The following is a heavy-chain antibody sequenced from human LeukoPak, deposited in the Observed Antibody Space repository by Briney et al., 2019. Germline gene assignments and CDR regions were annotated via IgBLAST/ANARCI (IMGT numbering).Heavy chain of an antibody. CDR3: ARGRYDFWSGSKHLDY. CDR1: GGSISSGDYY. Sequence: SETLSLTXTVSGGSISSGDYYWSWIRQPPGKGLEWIGYIYYSGSTYYNPSLKSRVTISVDTSKNQFSLKLSSVTAADTAVYYCARGRYDFWSGSKHLDYWGQGTLVTVSS. J-gene: IGHJ4*02. D-gene: IGHD3-3*01. CDR2: IYYSGST. V-gene: IGHV4-30-4*08.